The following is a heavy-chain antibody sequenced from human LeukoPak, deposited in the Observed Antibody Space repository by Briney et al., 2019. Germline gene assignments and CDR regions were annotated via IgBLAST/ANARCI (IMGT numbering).Heavy chain of an antibody. J-gene: IGHJ6*02. CDR2: IWYDGSNK. CDR3: ARNRRRGNYYYYGMDV. CDR1: GXTFSSYG. Sequence: GGSLRLSCAASGXTFSSYGMHWVLQAPGKGLEWVAVIWYDGSNKYYADSVKARFTISRDNSTNTLYLQMNSLRGEDTAVYYCARNRRRGNYYYYGMDVWGQGITVTVSS. D-gene: IGHD3-10*01. V-gene: IGHV3-33*01.